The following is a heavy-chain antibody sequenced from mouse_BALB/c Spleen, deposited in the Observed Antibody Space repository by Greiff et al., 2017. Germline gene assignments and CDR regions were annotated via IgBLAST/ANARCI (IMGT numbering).Heavy chain of an antibody. D-gene: IGHD2-4*01. CDR3: ARIEDYDEGYAMDY. CDR1: GYSFTGYF. CDR2: INPYNGDT. V-gene: IGHV1-20*02. Sequence: EVQRVESGPELVKPGASVKISCKASGYSFTGYFMNWVMQSHGKSLEWIGRINPYNGDTFYNQKFKGKATLTVDKSSSTAHMELRSLASEDSAVYYCARIEDYDEGYAMDYWGQGTSVTVSS. J-gene: IGHJ4*01.